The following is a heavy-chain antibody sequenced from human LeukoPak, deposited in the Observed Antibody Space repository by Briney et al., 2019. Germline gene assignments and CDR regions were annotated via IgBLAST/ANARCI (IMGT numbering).Heavy chain of an antibody. CDR1: GGTFSSYA. V-gene: IGHV1-69*13. CDR3: ARDGGGGATTY. D-gene: IGHD1-26*01. CDR2: IIPIFGTA. Sequence: VASVKVSCKASGGTFSSYAISWVRQAPGQGLEWMGGIIPIFGTANYAQKFQGRVTITADESTSTAYMELSSLRSEDTAVYYCARDGGGGATTYWGQGTLVTVSS. J-gene: IGHJ4*02.